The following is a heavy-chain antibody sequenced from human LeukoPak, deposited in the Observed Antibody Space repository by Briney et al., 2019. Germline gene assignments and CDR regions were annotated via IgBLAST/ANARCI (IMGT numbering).Heavy chain of an antibody. CDR2: ISGSGGST. CDR3: AKDPAYYDFWSGYYTGGNFDY. V-gene: IGHV3-23*01. CDR1: GFSFSNYN. Sequence: GGSLRLSCTASGFSFSNYNMNWVRQAPGKGLEGVSAISGSGGSTYYADSVKGRFTISRDNSKNTLYLQMNSLRAEDTAVYYCAKDPAYYDFWSGYYTGGNFDYWGQGTLVTVSS. J-gene: IGHJ4*02. D-gene: IGHD3-3*01.